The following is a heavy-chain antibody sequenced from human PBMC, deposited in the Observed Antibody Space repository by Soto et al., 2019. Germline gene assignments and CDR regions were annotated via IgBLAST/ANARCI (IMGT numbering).Heavy chain of an antibody. J-gene: IGHJ6*02. CDR2: IYYSGST. D-gene: IGHD2-15*01. V-gene: IGHV4-30-4*01. CDR1: GGSISSGDYY. Sequence: QVQLQESGPGLVKPSQTLSLTCTVSGGSISSGDYYWSWIRQPPGKGLEWIGYIYYSGSTYYNPSLKSRVTISVDTSKNQFSLKLSSVTAADTAVYYCARAPVVSYYYYYGMDVWGQGTTVTVSS. CDR3: ARAPVVSYYYYYGMDV.